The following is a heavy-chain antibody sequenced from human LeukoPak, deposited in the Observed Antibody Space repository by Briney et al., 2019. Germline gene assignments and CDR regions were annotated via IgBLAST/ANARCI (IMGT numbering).Heavy chain of an antibody. CDR3: ARDLLHRGYAFDI. D-gene: IGHD3-22*01. CDR1: GGSFSSYY. Sequence: PSETLSLTCTVSGGSFSSYYWTWIRQPPGKGLEWIGYIDHSGSTNYNPSLKSRVSISSDTSKNQFSLKLSSVTAADTAVYYCARDLLHRGYAFDIWGRGTMVTVSS. CDR2: IDHSGST. J-gene: IGHJ3*02. V-gene: IGHV4-59*12.